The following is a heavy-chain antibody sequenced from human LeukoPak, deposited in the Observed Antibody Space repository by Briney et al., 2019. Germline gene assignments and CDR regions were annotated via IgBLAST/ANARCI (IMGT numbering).Heavy chain of an antibody. CDR2: MNPNSGNT. V-gene: IGHV1-8*01. D-gene: IGHD3-3*01. Sequence: GASVKVSCKASGYTFTSYDINWVRQATGQGIEWMGWMNPNSGNTGYAQKFQGRVTMTRNNSISTAYMELSSLRSEDTAVYYCARGRNDFWSGYSYHMDVWGKGTTVTVSS. CDR1: GYTFTSYD. J-gene: IGHJ6*03. CDR3: ARGRNDFWSGYSYHMDV.